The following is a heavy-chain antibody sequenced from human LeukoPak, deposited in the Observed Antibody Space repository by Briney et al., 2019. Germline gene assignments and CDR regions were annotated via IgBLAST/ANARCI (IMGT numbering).Heavy chain of an antibody. D-gene: IGHD2-15*01. CDR2: ISSSSSYI. CDR1: GFTFSSYS. V-gene: IGHV3-21*01. CDR3: ARRYCSGGSCYSSIWFDP. Sequence: GGSLRLSCAASGFTFSSYSMNWVRQAPGKGLEWVSSISSSSSYIYYADSVKGRFTISRDNAKNSLYLQMNSLRAEDTAVYYCARRYCSGGSCYSSIWFDPWGQGTLVTVSS. J-gene: IGHJ5*02.